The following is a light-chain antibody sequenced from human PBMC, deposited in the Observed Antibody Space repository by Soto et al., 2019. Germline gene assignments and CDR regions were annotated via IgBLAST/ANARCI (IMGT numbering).Light chain of an antibody. CDR1: STDFVSYNR. Sequence: QSVLTQPPSVSGSPGQSVTISCTGTSTDFVSYNRVSWYQQPPGTAPKLIIYEASNRPSGVPDRFSGSKSGNTASLTISGLQAADEADYYCSLYTSENTCVFGTGTKSPS. CDR2: EAS. J-gene: IGLJ1*01. CDR3: SLYTSENTCV. V-gene: IGLV2-18*01.